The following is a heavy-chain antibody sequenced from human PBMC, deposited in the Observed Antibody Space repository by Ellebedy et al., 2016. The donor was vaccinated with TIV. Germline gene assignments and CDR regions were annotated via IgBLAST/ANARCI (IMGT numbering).Heavy chain of an antibody. J-gene: IGHJ4*02. Sequence: ASVKVSXKASGYSFTESYINWLRQAPGQGLEWMGWINPVSGGINYAQKFRGRVTITRDTSSSTAYMELSSLTSGDTAVYFCARGTKSSASYWGQGTRVTVS. V-gene: IGHV1-2*02. CDR1: GYSFTESY. D-gene: IGHD6-6*01. CDR3: ARGTKSSASY. CDR2: INPVSGGI.